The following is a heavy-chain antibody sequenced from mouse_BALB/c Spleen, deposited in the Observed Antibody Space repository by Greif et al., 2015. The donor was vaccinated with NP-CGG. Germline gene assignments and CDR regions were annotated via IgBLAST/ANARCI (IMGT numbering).Heavy chain of an antibody. Sequence: QVQLKESGPGLVQPSQSLSITCTVSGFSLTSYGVHWVRQSPGKGLEWLGVIWSGGSTDYNAAFISRLSTSKDNSKSQVFFKMNSLQANDTAIYYCARNYYGSSYYAMDYWGQGTSVTVSS. J-gene: IGHJ4*01. CDR2: IWSGGST. V-gene: IGHV2-2*02. D-gene: IGHD1-1*01. CDR3: ARNYYGSSYYAMDY. CDR1: GFSLTSYG.